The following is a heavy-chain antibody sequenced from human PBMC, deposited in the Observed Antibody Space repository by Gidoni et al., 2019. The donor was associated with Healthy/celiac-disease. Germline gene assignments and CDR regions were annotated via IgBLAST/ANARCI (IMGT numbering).Heavy chain of an antibody. D-gene: IGHD2-2*01. V-gene: IGHV4-39*01. CDR1: GGSISSSSDY. CDR3: ARHALVVPAAIGASFDP. Sequence: QLQLQESGPGLVKPSETPSLPCTVSGGSISSSSDYWGWIRPPPGKGLEWIGSIYYRGSTYYNPSLKSRVTISVDTSKNQFSLKLSSVTAADTAVYYCARHALVVPAAIGASFDPWGQGTLVTVSS. CDR2: IYYRGST. J-gene: IGHJ5*02.